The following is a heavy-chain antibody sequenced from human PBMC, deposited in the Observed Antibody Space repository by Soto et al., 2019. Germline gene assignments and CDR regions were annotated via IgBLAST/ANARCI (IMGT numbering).Heavy chain of an antibody. CDR1: GYTFTSYA. CDR2: INTNTGNP. CDR3: ARDFVSSGWFRAPYYYYGMDV. D-gene: IGHD6-19*01. J-gene: IGHJ6*02. V-gene: IGHV7-4-1*01. Sequence: QVQLVQSGSELKKPGASVKVSCKASGYTFTSYAMNWVRQAPGQGLEWMGWINTNTGNPTYAQGFTGRLVFSLDTSVSTAYLQICSLKAEDTAVYYCARDFVSSGWFRAPYYYYGMDVWGQGTTVTVSS.